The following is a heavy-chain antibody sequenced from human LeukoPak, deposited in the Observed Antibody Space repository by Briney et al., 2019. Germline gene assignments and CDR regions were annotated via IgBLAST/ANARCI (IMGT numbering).Heavy chain of an antibody. V-gene: IGHV3-23*01. CDR2: ISGSGGST. Sequence: GGSLRLSCAASGFTFSSYAMSWVRQAPGKGLEWVSAISGSGGSTYYADSVKGRFTISRDNSKNTLYLQMNSLRAEDTAVYYCAKDLSAYCGPGSQFDYWGQGTLVTVSS. CDR3: AKDLSAYCGPGSQFDY. D-gene: IGHD3-10*01. CDR1: GFTFSSYA. J-gene: IGHJ4*02.